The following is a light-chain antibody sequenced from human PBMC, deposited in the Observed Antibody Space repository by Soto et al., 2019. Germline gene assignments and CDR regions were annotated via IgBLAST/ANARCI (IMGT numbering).Light chain of an antibody. CDR1: SSNIGAGYD. CDR2: RNN. V-gene: IGLV1-40*01. Sequence: QSVLTQPPSASGSPGQSVTISCTGSSSNIGAGYDVHWYQQLPGAAPKLLISRNNNRPSGVPDRFSGSKSGTSASLAITGLQAEDEADYYCQSYDSSLSGYDFGSGTKVPS. CDR3: QSYDSSLSGYD. J-gene: IGLJ1*01.